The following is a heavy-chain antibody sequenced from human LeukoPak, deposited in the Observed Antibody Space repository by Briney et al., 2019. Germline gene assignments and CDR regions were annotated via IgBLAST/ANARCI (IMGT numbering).Heavy chain of an antibody. CDR2: IYYSGST. J-gene: IGHJ2*01. CDR1: GGSISSSSYY. Sequence: SETLSLTCTVSGGSISSSSYYWGWIRQPPGKGLEWIGGIYYSGSTYYNPSLKSRVTISVDTSKNQFSLKLSSVTAADTAVYYCARIAAAGPGGYWYFDLWGRGTLVTVSS. V-gene: IGHV4-39*01. CDR3: ARIAAAGPGGYWYFDL. D-gene: IGHD6-13*01.